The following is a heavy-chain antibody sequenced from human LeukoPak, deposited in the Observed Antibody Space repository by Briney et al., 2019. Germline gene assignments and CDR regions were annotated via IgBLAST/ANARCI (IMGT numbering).Heavy chain of an antibody. D-gene: IGHD4-17*01. CDR1: GFTFNNYA. CDR2: ISCGGGTT. J-gene: IGHJ4*02. V-gene: IGHV3-23*01. Sequence: GGSLRLSCAASGFTFNNYAMNWVRQAPGKGLEWVSSISCGGGTTYYADSAKGRFTISRDNSQNTLYLQMNSLRAEDTAVYYCARDYADYVGYFFFDYWGQGTLVTVSS. CDR3: ARDYADYVGYFFFDY.